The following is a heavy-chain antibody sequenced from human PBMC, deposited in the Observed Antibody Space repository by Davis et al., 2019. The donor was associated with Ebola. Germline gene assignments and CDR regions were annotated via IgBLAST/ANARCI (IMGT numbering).Heavy chain of an antibody. V-gene: IGHV6-1*01. J-gene: IGHJ6*02. CDR1: GDSVSSNSAA. CDR2: TYYRSKWYN. Sequence: HSQTPSLTCAISGDSVSSNSAAWNWLRQSPSRGLEWLGRTYYRSKWYNDYAVSVKSRITINPDTSKNQFSLQLNSVTPEDTAVYYCARSEIVVVVAATGHYYYGMDVWGQGTTVTVSS. D-gene: IGHD2-15*01. CDR3: ARSEIVVVVAATGHYYYGMDV.